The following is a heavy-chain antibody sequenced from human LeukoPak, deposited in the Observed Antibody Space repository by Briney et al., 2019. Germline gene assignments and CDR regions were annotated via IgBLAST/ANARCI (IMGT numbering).Heavy chain of an antibody. Sequence: GGSLRLSCAASGFTFSGYWMSWVRQAPGKGLEWVATIKQDGTERYYVDSVKGRFTISRDNAKNTLYLQMNSLRDEDTAVYYCARGGGYGRFDNWAREPWSPSP. J-gene: IGHJ4*02. D-gene: IGHD5-12*01. CDR3: ARGGGYGRFDN. CDR2: IKQDGTER. V-gene: IGHV3-7*01. CDR1: GFTFSGYW.